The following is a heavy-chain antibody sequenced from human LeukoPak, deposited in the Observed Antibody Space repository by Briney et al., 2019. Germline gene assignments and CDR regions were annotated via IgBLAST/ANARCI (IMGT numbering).Heavy chain of an antibody. CDR1: GGSISSYY. V-gene: IGHV4-4*09. Sequence: SETLSLTCTVSGGSISSYYWSWIRQPPGKGLEWIGYIYTSGSTNYNPSLKSRVTISVDTSKNQFSLKLSSVTAADTAVYYCARHARTGWYPYYYYYMDVWGEGTTVTVSS. D-gene: IGHD6-19*01. CDR3: ARHARTGWYPYYYYYMDV. CDR2: IYTSGST. J-gene: IGHJ6*03.